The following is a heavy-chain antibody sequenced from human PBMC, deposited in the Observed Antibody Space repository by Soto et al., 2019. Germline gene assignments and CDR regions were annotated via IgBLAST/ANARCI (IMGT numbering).Heavy chain of an antibody. Sequence: GGSLRLSCAASGFTFSDYYMSWIRQAPGKGLEWVSYISSSGSTIYYADSVKGRFTISRDNAKNSLYLQMNSLRAEDTAVYYCARHLAVAGIFSRDFDYWGQGTLVTVSS. CDR1: GFTFSDYY. CDR3: ARHLAVAGIFSRDFDY. D-gene: IGHD6-19*01. V-gene: IGHV3-11*01. J-gene: IGHJ4*02. CDR2: ISSSGSTI.